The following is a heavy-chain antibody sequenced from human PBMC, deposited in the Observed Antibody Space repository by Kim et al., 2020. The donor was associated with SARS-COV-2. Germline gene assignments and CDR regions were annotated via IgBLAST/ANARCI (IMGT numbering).Heavy chain of an antibody. V-gene: IGHV4-39*01. CDR2: ISYTGST. D-gene: IGHD2-2*02. J-gene: IGHJ5*01. CDR1: GGSISSSSYY. CDR3: ARTAYCTSATCYRGWVDS. Sequence: SETLSLTCIVSGGSISSSSYYWAWMRQPPGKGLEWIARISYTGSTYYNPSLKTRVTISVDTTKNQFSLKLSSVIAADTAVHYCARTAYCTSATCYRGWVDSWGQGTLVTVSS.